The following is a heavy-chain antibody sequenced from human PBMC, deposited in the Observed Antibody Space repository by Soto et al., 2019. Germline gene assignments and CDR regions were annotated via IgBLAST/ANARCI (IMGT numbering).Heavy chain of an antibody. D-gene: IGHD5-12*01. CDR3: AREVATILGFFDY. V-gene: IGHV4-31*03. CDR2: IYYSGST. Sequence: SETLSLTCTVSGGSISSGGYYWSWIRQHPGKGLEWIGYIYYSGSTYYNPSLKSRVTISVDTSKNQFSLKLSSVTAADTAVYYCAREVATILGFFDYWGQGILVTVSS. J-gene: IGHJ4*02. CDR1: GGSISSGGYY.